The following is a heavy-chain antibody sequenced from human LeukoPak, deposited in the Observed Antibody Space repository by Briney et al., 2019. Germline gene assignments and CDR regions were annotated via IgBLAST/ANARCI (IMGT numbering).Heavy chain of an antibody. J-gene: IGHJ5*02. CDR3: ARPAAMATGWFDP. CDR1: GVSIRTSTYY. V-gene: IGHV4-39*01. D-gene: IGHD5-18*01. CDR2: IHYRGST. Sequence: SETLSLTCSVSGVSIRTSTYYWGWIRQPPGKGLEWIANIHYRGSTYYNPSLKSRATISLDTPKNQFSLRLSSVSAANTAVYCCARPAAMATGWFDPWGQGTLVTVSS.